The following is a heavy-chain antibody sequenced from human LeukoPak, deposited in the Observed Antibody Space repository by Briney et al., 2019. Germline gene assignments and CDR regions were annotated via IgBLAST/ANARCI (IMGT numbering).Heavy chain of an antibody. J-gene: IGHJ4*02. CDR1: GYTLPDFS. CDR2: FNREDDEA. Sequence: ASVKVSCNISGYTLPDFSMHWVRQAPGKGLEWMGGFNREDDEAIYAPHFQGRVTVTEDTSTDTAYMELSSVRSEDTAVYYCATLDSYYDNSGRPLVPDWGQGTLVSVSS. D-gene: IGHD3-22*01. CDR3: ATLDSYYDNSGRPLVPD. V-gene: IGHV1-24*01.